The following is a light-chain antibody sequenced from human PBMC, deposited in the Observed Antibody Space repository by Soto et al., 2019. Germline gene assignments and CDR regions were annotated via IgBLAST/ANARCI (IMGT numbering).Light chain of an antibody. Sequence: EIVMTQSPATLSVSPGERATLSCRASQSVSSNLAWYQQKPGQAPRLLIYGASTRAPGIPARFSGSGSGTEFTLTISSLQSEDFAVYYCQQYNNRPYTFGQGTKLEIK. J-gene: IGKJ2*01. CDR2: GAS. CDR1: QSVSSN. CDR3: QQYNNRPYT. V-gene: IGKV3-15*01.